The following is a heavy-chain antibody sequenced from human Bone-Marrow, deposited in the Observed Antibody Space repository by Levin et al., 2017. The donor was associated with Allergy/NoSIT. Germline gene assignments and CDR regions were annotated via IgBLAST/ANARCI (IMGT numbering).Heavy chain of an antibody. J-gene: IGHJ4*02. V-gene: IGHV2-5*02. CDR1: GFSLSTTGVG. Sequence: QTLSLTCTFSGFSLSTTGVGVGWIRQPPGKALEWLALIYWDGDKWYSPSLKTRLAIIKDTSENQVVLTVTNMGPLDTATYYCAHRASTGDFGHWGQGTLVAVSS. CDR2: IYWDGDK. D-gene: IGHD7-27*01. CDR3: AHRASTGDFGH.